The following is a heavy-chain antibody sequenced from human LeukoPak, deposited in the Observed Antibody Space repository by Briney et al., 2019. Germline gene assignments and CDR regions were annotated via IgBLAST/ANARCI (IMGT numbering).Heavy chain of an antibody. D-gene: IGHD6-19*01. CDR1: GGSISSYY. V-gene: IGHV4-59*08. J-gene: IGHJ4*02. CDR2: NSGST. Sequence: SSETLSLTCTVSGGSISSYYWSWIRQPPGEGLEWIGYNSGSTNYNPSLKSRVTISVDTSKNQFSLKLSSVTAADTAVYYCASSRSGWYGYFDYWGQGTLVTVSS. CDR3: ASSRSGWYGYFDY.